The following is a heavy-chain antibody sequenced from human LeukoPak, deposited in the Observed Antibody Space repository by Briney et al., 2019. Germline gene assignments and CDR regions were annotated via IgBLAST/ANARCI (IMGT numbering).Heavy chain of an antibody. CDR3: AKDFVNSGGY. V-gene: IGHV3-30*18. CDR2: ISYDGSNK. D-gene: IGHD2-21*01. Sequence: TGGSLRLSCAASGFTFSNYYISWIRQAPGKGLEWVAVISYDGSNKYYADSVKGRFTISRDNSKNTLYLQMNSLRAEDTAVYYCAKDFVNSGGYWGQGTLVTVSS. CDR1: GFTFSNYY. J-gene: IGHJ4*02.